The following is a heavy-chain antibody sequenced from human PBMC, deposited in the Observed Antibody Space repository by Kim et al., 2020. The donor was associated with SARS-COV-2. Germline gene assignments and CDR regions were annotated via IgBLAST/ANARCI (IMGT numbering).Heavy chain of an antibody. Sequence: GGSLRLSCAASGFTFTNYAMSWVRQVPGKGLEWVAPVSENGDTTYFAKSVQGRLTISRDNFENTLSLQMGGLRAEDTAIYFCGRETLLRRDDDIEPWG. CDR3: GRETLLRRDDDIEP. CDR1: GFTFTNYA. J-gene: IGHJ5*02. D-gene: IGHD3-3*01. CDR2: VSENGDTT. V-gene: IGHV3-23*01.